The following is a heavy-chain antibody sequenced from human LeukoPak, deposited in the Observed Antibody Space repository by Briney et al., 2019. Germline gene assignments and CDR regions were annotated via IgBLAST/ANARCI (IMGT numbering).Heavy chain of an antibody. Sequence: SETLSLTCTVSGGSISSGGYYWSWIRQHPGKGLEWIGYIYYSGSTYYNPSLKSRVTISVDTSKNQFSLKLSSVTAADTAVYYCARSTYYYDSSGYYSSFDYWGQGTLVTVSS. CDR2: IYYSGST. V-gene: IGHV4-31*03. D-gene: IGHD3-22*01. CDR3: ARSTYYYDSSGYYSSFDY. J-gene: IGHJ4*02. CDR1: GGSISSGGYY.